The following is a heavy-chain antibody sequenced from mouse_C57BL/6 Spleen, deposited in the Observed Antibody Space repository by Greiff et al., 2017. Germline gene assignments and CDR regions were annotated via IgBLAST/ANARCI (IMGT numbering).Heavy chain of an antibody. CDR1: GYTFTSYW. J-gene: IGHJ3*01. V-gene: IGHV1-55*01. CDR3: AREEWGQLRLRAWFAY. CDR2: IYPGSGST. D-gene: IGHD3-2*02. Sequence: VQLQQPGAELVKPGASVKMSCKASGYTFTSYWITWVKQRPGQGLEWIGDIYPGSGSTNYNEKFKSKATLTVDTSSSTAYMQLSSLTSEDSAVYYCAREEWGQLRLRAWFAYWGQGTLVTVSA.